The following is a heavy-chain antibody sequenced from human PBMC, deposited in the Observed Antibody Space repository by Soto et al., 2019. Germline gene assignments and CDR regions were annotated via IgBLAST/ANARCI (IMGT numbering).Heavy chain of an antibody. CDR1: GGSISSSSYY. V-gene: IGHV4-39*01. J-gene: IGHJ4*02. CDR3: PRHTPAISISDH. D-gene: IGHD2-15*01. CDR2: IYYSGST. Sequence: QLQLQESGPGLVKPSETLSLTCTVSGGSISSSSYYWGWIRQPPGKGLEWIGSIYYSGSTYYNPSLKSRVTISVDTSKNPFSLKLSSVTAADTAVYCCPRHTPAISISDHWGQGTLVTVSS.